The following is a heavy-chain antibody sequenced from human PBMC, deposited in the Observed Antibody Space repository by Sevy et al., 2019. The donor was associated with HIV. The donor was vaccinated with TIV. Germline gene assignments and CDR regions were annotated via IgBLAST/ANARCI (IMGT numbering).Heavy chain of an antibody. CDR2: IYWDDDT. CDR1: GFSLTTSGVG. V-gene: IGHV2-5*02. J-gene: IGHJ3*01. Sequence: SGPTLVNPTQTLTLTCTFSGFSLTTSGVGVGWIRQPPGKALEWLALIYWDDDTYYSPSLKSRLTITKDTSKNQVVLRMTNMDPVDTATYFCAHRPYGDYVGGFDVWGQGTLVTGSS. CDR3: AHRPYGDYVGGFDV. D-gene: IGHD4-17*01.